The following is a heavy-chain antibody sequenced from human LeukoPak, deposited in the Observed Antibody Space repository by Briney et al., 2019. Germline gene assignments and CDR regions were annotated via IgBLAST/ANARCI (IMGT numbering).Heavy chain of an antibody. CDR2: INSDGSST. Sequence: GRSLRLSCAASGFTFSSYAMHWVRHATGKGLVWVSRINSDGSSTSYADSVKGRFTISRDNAKNTLYLQMNSLRAEDTAVYYCARDWHSSGWENFDYWGQGTLVAVSS. V-gene: IGHV3-74*01. J-gene: IGHJ4*02. CDR1: GFTFSSYA. D-gene: IGHD6-19*01. CDR3: ARDWHSSGWENFDY.